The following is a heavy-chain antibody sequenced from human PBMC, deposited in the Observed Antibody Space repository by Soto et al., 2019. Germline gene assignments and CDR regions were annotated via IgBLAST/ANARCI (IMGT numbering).Heavy chain of an antibody. CDR3: AKCINYDYYYYMDV. V-gene: IGHV3-9*01. CDR2: ISWNSGSM. CDR1: GFTFDDYA. D-gene: IGHD3-3*02. Sequence: EVQLVESGGGLVQPGRSLRLSCAASGFTFDDYAMHWVRQAPGKGLEWVSGISWNSGSMGYADSVKGRFTISRDNAKNSLYLQMNSLRAEDTALYYCAKCINYDYYYYMDVWGKGTTVTVSS. J-gene: IGHJ6*03.